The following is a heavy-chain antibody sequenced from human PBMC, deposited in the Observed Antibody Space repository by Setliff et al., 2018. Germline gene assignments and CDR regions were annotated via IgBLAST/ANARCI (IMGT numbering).Heavy chain of an antibody. D-gene: IGHD3-3*01. CDR3: RFWSSYYKNDY. CDR2: INHSGST. CDR1: GGSFSDYY. Sequence: PSETLSLTCTVYGGSFSDYYWGWIRQPPGKGLEWIAEINHSGSTNYNPSLKSRVTISVDTSRNQFSLKVFSVTAADTAVYYCRFWSSYYKNDYWAQGTLVTVPQ. J-gene: IGHJ4*02. V-gene: IGHV4-34*01.